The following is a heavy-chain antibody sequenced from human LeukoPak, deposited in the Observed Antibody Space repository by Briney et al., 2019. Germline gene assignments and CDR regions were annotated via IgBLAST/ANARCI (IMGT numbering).Heavy chain of an antibody. CDR3: ARVLRPDYYDSSGFDY. Sequence: PSETLSLTCTVSGGSISSYYWSWIRQPPGKGLEWIGYIYYSGSTNYNPSLKSRVTISVDTSKNQFSLKLSSATAADTAVYYCARVLRPDYYDSSGFDYWGQGTLVTVSS. CDR1: GGSISSYY. J-gene: IGHJ4*02. D-gene: IGHD3-22*01. V-gene: IGHV4-59*01. CDR2: IYYSGST.